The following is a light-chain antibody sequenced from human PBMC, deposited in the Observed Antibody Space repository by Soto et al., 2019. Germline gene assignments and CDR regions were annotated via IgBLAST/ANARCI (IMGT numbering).Light chain of an antibody. V-gene: IGLV2-11*01. CDR1: SSDVGGYNY. CDR2: DVS. Sequence: QSALTQPRSVSGSPGQSVTISCTGTSSDVGGYNYVSSYQQHPGKAPKLMIYDVSKRPSGVPDRFSGSKSGNTASLTISGLQAEDEADYYCCSYAGSYTPVFGGGTKLTVL. J-gene: IGLJ2*01. CDR3: CSYAGSYTPV.